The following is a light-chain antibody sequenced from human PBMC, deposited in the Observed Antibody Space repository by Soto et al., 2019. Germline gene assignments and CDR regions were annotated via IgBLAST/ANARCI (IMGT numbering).Light chain of an antibody. V-gene: IGLV2-8*01. CDR2: EVS. CDR1: SSDVGGYNY. J-gene: IGLJ3*02. CDR3: SSYAGSNDLV. Sequence: QSALTQPTSASGSPGQSVTISCIGTSSDVGGYNYVSWYQQHPGKAPKLIISEVSKRPSGVPDRFSGSKSGNTASLTVSGLQAEDEADYFCSSYAGSNDLVFGGGTKLTVL.